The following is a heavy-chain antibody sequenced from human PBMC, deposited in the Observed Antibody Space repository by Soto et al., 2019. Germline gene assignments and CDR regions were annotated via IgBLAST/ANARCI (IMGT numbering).Heavy chain of an antibody. J-gene: IGHJ3*02. CDR3: TTEDSVVVADTPGAFDI. D-gene: IGHD2-15*01. V-gene: IGHV3-15*07. CDR2: IKSKTDGGTT. Sequence: EVQLVESGGGLVKPGGSLRLSCAASGFTFSNAWMNWVRQAPGKGLEWVGRIKSKTDGGTTDYAAPVKGRFTISRDDSKNTLYLQMNSLKTEDTAVYYCTTEDSVVVADTPGAFDIWGQGTMVTVSS. CDR1: GFTFSNAW.